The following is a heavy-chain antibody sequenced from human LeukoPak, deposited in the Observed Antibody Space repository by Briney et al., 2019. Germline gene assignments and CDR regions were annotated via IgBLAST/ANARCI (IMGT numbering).Heavy chain of an antibody. J-gene: IGHJ4*02. CDR2: ISAYNGNT. V-gene: IGHV1-18*01. CDR3: AREPLAFAFDY. CDR1: GGTFSSYA. D-gene: IGHD3-3*01. Sequence: ASVKVSCEASGGTFSSYAISWVRQAPGQGLEWMGWISAYNGNTNYAQKLQGRVTMTTDTSTSTAYMELRSLRSDDTAVYYCAREPLAFAFDYWGQGTLVTVSS.